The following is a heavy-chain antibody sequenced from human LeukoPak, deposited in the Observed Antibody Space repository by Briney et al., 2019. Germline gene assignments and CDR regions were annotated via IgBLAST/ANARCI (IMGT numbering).Heavy chain of an antibody. CDR2: IHDSGST. V-gene: IGHV4-59*08. CDR1: GGSISNYY. CDR3: ARLDAAAGRYLQFFC. Sequence: SETLSLTCTVSGGSISNYYWSWIRQSPEKGLEWIGYIHDSGSTNYNPSLKSRVTISVDTSKNQFSLKLSSVTAADTAVYYCARLDAAAGRYLQFFCWGQGTLVTVSS. J-gene: IGHJ4*02. D-gene: IGHD5-24*01.